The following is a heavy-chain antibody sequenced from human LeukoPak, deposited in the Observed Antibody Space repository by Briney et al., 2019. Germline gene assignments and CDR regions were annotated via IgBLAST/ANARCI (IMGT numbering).Heavy chain of an antibody. Sequence: ASVKVSCKASGGTFSSYAISWVRQAPGQGLEWMGGIIPIFGTANYAQKFQGRVTITADESTSTAYMELSSLRSEDTAVYYCASGYSPRSSYYYYGMDVWGQGTTVTVSS. V-gene: IGHV1-69*01. D-gene: IGHD5-18*01. CDR3: ASGYSPRSSYYYYGMDV. CDR1: GGTFSSYA. CDR2: IIPIFGTA. J-gene: IGHJ6*02.